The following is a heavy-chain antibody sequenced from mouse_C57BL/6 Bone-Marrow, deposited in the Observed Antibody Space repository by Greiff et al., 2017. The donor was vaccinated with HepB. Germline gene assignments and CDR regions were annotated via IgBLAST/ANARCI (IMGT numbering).Heavy chain of an antibody. CDR3: ADGDLGEFAY. J-gene: IGHJ3*01. CDR1: GYAFSSSW. Sequence: QVQLQQSGPELVKPGASVKISCKASGYAFSSSWMNWVKQRPGKGLEWIGRIYPGDGDTNYNGKFKGKATLTADKSSSTAYMQLSSLTSEDSAVYFCADGDLGEFAYWGQGTLVTVSA. CDR2: IYPGDGDT. V-gene: IGHV1-82*01. D-gene: IGHD2-13*01.